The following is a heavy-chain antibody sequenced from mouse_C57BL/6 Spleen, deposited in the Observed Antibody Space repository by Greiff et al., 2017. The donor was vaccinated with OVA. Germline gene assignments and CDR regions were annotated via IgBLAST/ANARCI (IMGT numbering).Heavy chain of an antibody. Sequence: EVKVEESGGGLVKPGGSLKLSCAASGFTFSDYGMHWVRQAPEKGLEWVAYISSGSSTIYYADTVKGRFTISRDNAKNTLFLQMTSLRSEDTAMYYCARRDYGNYVTDYWGQGTTLTVSS. V-gene: IGHV5-17*01. D-gene: IGHD2-1*01. CDR2: ISSGSSTI. J-gene: IGHJ2*01. CDR1: GFTFSDYG. CDR3: ARRDYGNYVTDY.